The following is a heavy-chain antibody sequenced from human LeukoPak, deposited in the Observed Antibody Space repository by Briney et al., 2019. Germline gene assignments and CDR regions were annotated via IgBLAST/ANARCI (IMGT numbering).Heavy chain of an antibody. V-gene: IGHV3-74*01. J-gene: IGHJ4*02. CDR2: INGDGSST. Sequence: GGSLRLSCTASEFTFWMHWVRQAPGKGLVWVSQINGDGSSTSYADSVKGRFTISRDNAKNTLYLQMNSLRAEDTAVYYCGNLDWGQGTLVTVSS. CDR1: EFTFW. CDR3: GNLD.